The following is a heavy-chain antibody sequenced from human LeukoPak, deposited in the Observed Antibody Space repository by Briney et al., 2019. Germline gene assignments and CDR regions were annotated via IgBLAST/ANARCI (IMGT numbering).Heavy chain of an antibody. D-gene: IGHD5-24*01. CDR3: ARGRDGSQSPIDY. V-gene: IGHV3-21*01. CDR2: ISSSSSYI. Sequence: GGSLRLSCAASGFTFSSYWMNWARQAPGKGLEWVSSISSSSSYIYYADSLRGRFTISRDNAENSLYLQMISLRAEDTAVYYCARGRDGSQSPIDYWGQGTLVTVSS. CDR1: GFTFSSYW. J-gene: IGHJ4*02.